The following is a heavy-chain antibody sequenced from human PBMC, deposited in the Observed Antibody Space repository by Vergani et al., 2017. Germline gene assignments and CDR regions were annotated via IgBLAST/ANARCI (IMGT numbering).Heavy chain of an antibody. J-gene: IGHJ4*02. CDR3: ARDPWSYYDTQEDLDY. V-gene: IGHV3-21*01. D-gene: IGHD3-22*01. CDR2: ISSSSSYI. CDR1: GFTFSSYS. Sequence: EVQLVESGGGLVKPGGSLRLSCAASGFTFSSYSMNCVRQAPGKGLEWVSSISSSSSYIYYADSVKGRFTISRDNAKNSLYLQMNSLRAEDTAVYYCARDPWSYYDTQEDLDYWGQGTLVTVSS.